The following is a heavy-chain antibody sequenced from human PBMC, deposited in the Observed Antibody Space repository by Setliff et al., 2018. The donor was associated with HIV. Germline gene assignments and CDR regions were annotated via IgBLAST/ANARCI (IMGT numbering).Heavy chain of an antibody. Sequence: SETLSLTCTVSGGSITNGGYYWSWIRQPAGKGLEWIGHIYTSGSTNFNPSLKSRVTISMDMSKNQFSLKLTSPTAADTAVYYCAGGSGTFYDVLTFGPWGQGTLVTVSS. J-gene: IGHJ4*02. CDR3: AGGSGTFYDVLTFGP. V-gene: IGHV4-61*09. CDR1: GGSITNGGYY. D-gene: IGHD3-9*01. CDR2: IYTSGST.